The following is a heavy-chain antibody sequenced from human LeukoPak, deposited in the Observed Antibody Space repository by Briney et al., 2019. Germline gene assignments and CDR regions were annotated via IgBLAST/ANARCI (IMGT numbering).Heavy chain of an antibody. CDR3: ARLHDYGDYYADY. CDR1: GGSFSGYY. J-gene: IGHJ4*02. Sequence: SETLSLTCAVYGGSFSGYYWSWIRQPPGKGLEWIANIYYSGSTYYSPSLKSRVIISVDTSKNQFSLKLSSVTAADTAVYYCARLHDYGDYYADYWGQGTLVTVSS. D-gene: IGHD4-17*01. V-gene: IGHV4-34*01. CDR2: IYYSGST.